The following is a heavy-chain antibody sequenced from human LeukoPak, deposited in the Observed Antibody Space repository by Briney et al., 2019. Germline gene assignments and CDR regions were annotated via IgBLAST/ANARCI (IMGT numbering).Heavy chain of an antibody. CDR1: GFTFSSYW. D-gene: IGHD4-17*01. V-gene: IGHV3-7*01. Sequence: GGSLRLSCAASGFTFSSYWMSWVRQAPGKGPKWVANIKQDGSEKYYVDSVKGRFTISRDNAKNSLYLQMNSLRAEDTAVYYCARDDYGDYVGYYYYYHGMDVWGQGTTVTVSS. CDR2: IKQDGSEK. CDR3: ARDDYGDYVGYYYYYHGMDV. J-gene: IGHJ6*02.